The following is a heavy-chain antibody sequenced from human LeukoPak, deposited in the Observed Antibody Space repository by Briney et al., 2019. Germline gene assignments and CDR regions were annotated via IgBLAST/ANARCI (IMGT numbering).Heavy chain of an antibody. CDR3: ARGSYCSGGSCYSAY. Sequence: GGSLRLSCSASGFSFSSSAMHWVRQAPGKGLEYVSAISSNGGTTYYANSVKGRFTISRDNSKNTLYLQMGSLRAEDMAVYYCARGSYCSGGSCYSAYWGQGTLVTVSS. V-gene: IGHV3-64*01. CDR1: GFSFSSSA. D-gene: IGHD2-15*01. J-gene: IGHJ4*02. CDR2: ISSNGGTT.